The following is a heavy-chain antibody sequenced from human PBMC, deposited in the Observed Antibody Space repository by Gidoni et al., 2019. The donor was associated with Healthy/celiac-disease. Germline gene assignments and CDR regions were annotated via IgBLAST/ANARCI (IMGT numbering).Heavy chain of an antibody. J-gene: IGHJ3*02. D-gene: IGHD1-20*01. CDR2: INHSGST. Sequence: QVQLQQWGAGLLKPSETLSLTCAVYGGSFSGYYWSWIRQPPGKGLEWIGEINHSGSTNYNPSLKSRVTISVDTSKNQFSLKLSSVTAADTAVYYCARYTFSRDAFDIWGQGTMVTVSS. CDR1: GGSFSGYY. V-gene: IGHV4-34*01. CDR3: ARYTFSRDAFDI.